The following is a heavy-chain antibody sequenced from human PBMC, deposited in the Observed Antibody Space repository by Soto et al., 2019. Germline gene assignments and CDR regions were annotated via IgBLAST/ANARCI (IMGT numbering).Heavy chain of an antibody. CDR1: GGSISSYY. D-gene: IGHD6-19*01. CDR2: IYYSGST. V-gene: IGHV4-59*08. J-gene: IGHJ4*02. Sequence: QVQLQESGPGLVKPSETLSLTCTVPGGSISSYYWSWIRQPPGKGLEWIGYIYYSGSTNYNPSLTRRVNISVDTSKNQFSLKLSSVTAADTAVYYCARRGSSGWKEYYFDYWGQGTLVTVSS. CDR3: ARRGSSGWKEYYFDY.